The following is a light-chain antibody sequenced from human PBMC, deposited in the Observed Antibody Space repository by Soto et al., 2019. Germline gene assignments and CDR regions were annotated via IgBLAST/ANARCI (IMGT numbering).Light chain of an antibody. J-gene: IGKJ2*01. CDR3: QQYGDSSYA. Sequence: EIVLTQSPGTLSLSPGETATLSCRSSQSVTKRFLTWYQQKPGQGPSLIIYGASIRPTGIPDRFSGGGSGTDFTLNINGLEPEDFAVYYCQQYGDSSYAFGQGTKLQIK. CDR2: GAS. V-gene: IGKV3-20*01. CDR1: QSVTKRF.